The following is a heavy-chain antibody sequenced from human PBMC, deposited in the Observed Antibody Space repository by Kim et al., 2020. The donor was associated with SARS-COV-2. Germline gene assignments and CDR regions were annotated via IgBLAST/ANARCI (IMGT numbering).Heavy chain of an antibody. CDR2: ISCSSSYI. Sequence: GGSLRLSCAAFGFTFSSYSMNWVRQAPGKGLEWVSSISCSSSYIYYADSVKGRFTISRDNAKESLYLQMNSLRAEDTAVYYCARDFGSGYWGQGTLVTVSS. V-gene: IGHV3-21*01. CDR1: GFTFSSYS. D-gene: IGHD3-10*01. J-gene: IGHJ4*02. CDR3: ARDFGSGY.